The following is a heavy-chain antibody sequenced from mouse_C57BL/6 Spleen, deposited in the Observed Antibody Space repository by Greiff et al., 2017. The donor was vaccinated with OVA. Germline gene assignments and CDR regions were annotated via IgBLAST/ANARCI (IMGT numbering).Heavy chain of an antibody. CDR1: GYSITSGYD. D-gene: IGHD2-4*01. J-gene: IGHJ3*01. Sequence: EVKLQESGPGMVKPSQSLSLTCTVTGYSITSGYDWHWIRHFPGNKLEWMGYISYSGSTNYNPSLKSRISITHDTSKNHFFLKLNSVTTEDTATYYCARGGDYPAWFAYWGQGTLVTVSA. CDR2: ISYSGST. CDR3: ARGGDYPAWFAY. V-gene: IGHV3-1*01.